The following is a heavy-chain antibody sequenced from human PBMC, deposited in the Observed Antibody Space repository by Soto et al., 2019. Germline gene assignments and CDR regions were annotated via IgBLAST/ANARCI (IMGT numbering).Heavy chain of an antibody. Sequence: SETLSLTCAVYGGSFSGDYWSWIRQPPGKGLEWIGEINHSGSTNYNPSLKSRVTISVDTSKNQFSLKLSSVTAADTAVYYCARRLADGDYSSPWFDPWGQGTLVTVSS. D-gene: IGHD4-17*01. CDR3: ARRLADGDYSSPWFDP. CDR2: INHSGST. V-gene: IGHV4-34*01. CDR1: GGSFSGDY. J-gene: IGHJ5*02.